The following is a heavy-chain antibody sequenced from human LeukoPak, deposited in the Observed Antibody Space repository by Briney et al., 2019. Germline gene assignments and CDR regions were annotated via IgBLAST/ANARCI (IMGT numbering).Heavy chain of an antibody. CDR2: ISTTGSTT. D-gene: IGHD3-3*01. CDR1: GFIFNNYA. CDR3: DTYDLWTTYYTFQY. Sequence: GGSLRLSCAASGFIFNNYAMSWVRQAPGRGLEWVSSISTTGSTTYYADSVRGRFTISRDNSQNTLSLQMDSLTAADTAVYSCDTYDLWTTYYTFQYWGQGTLVSVSS. V-gene: IGHV3-23*01. J-gene: IGHJ4*02.